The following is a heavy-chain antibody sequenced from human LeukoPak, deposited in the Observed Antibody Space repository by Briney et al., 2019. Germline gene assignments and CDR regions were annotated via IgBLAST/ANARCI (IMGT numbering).Heavy chain of an antibody. D-gene: IGHD2-2*01. J-gene: IGHJ1*01. Sequence: ASVKVSCKASGYTFTTYSLAWVRQAPGQSLEWMGWISVNNGGTNYAQSFQDRVTLTRDTSTNTAYLELRSLRSDDTAIIYCETGTQPRGYFLHWGQGTLVTVFS. V-gene: IGHV1-18*01. CDR1: GYTFTTYS. CDR3: ETGTQPRGYFLH. CDR2: ISVNNGGT.